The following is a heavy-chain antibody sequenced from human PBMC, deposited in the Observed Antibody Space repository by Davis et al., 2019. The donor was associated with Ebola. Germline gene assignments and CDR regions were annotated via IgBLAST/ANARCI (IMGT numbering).Heavy chain of an antibody. V-gene: IGHV1-3*01. CDR1: GYSFTSYA. CDR2: INAGNGNT. D-gene: IGHD2-21*02. Sequence: ASVKVSCKASGYSFTSYAIHWVRQAPGQRLEWMGWINAGNGNTKYPQKYQGRVTITRDTSASTAYMELSSLRSEDTAVYYCARDRLGCGDDCYRWFDPWGQGTLVTVSS. CDR3: ARDRLGCGDDCYRWFDP. J-gene: IGHJ5*02.